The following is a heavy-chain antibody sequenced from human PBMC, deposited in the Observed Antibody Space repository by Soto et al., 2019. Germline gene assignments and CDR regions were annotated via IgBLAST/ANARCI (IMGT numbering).Heavy chain of an antibody. Sequence: GASVKVSCKASGFTFSSSAVQWVRQARGQRLEWIGWIVVGSGKTNYAQKFQERVTITRDMSTSTAYMELSSLRSEDTAVYYCAGRYCSGGSCYNYYGMDVWDQGTTVTVSS. CDR2: IVVGSGKT. CDR1: GFTFSSSA. V-gene: IGHV1-58*01. CDR3: AGRYCSGGSCYNYYGMDV. D-gene: IGHD2-15*01. J-gene: IGHJ6*02.